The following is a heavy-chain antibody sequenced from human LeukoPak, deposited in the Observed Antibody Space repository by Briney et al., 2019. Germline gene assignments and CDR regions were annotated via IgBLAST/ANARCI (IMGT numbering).Heavy chain of an antibody. D-gene: IGHD3-10*01. CDR3: ARRPVRGGVEYYFDY. CDR2: IYYSGST. CDR1: GYSISSGYY. J-gene: IGHJ4*02. V-gene: IGHV4-38-2*02. Sequence: SETLSLTCTVSGYSISSGYYWGWIRQPPGKGLEWIGSIYYSGSTYYNPSLKGRVTISVDTPKNQFSLKLSSVTAADTAVYYCARRPVRGGVEYYFDYWGQGTLVTVSS.